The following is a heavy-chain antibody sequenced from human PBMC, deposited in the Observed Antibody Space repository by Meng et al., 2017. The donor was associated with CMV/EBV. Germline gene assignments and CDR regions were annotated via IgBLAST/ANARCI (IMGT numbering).Heavy chain of an antibody. V-gene: IGHV1-69*05. J-gene: IGHJ4*02. CDR1: GGTFSSYA. CDR3: ARDRGLYSVAATNLIHYFDY. Sequence: SVKVSCKASGGTFSSYAISWVRQAPGQGLEWMGGIIPIFGTANYAQKFQGRVTITTDESTSTAYMELSSLRSEDTAVHYCARDRGLYSVAATNLIHYFDYWGQGTLVTVSS. D-gene: IGHD2-15*01. CDR2: IIPIFGTA.